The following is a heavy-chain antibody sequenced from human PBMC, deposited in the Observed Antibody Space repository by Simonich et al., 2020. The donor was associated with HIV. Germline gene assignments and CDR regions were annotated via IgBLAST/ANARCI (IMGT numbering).Heavy chain of an antibody. V-gene: IGHV3-23*01. CDR2: NTDSNKST. J-gene: IGHJ5*01. CDR1: GFTFCRYV. CDR3: VNRAWLDS. D-gene: IGHD3-10*01. Sequence: EVQLLESGGGLVQPGGSLRLSCAASGFTFCRYVMGWVRQAPGKGLEWDSVNTDSNKSTKYADSVKGRFTISRDNSKITLYLQMNSLRAEETAVYYCVNRAWLDSWGQGALVTVSS.